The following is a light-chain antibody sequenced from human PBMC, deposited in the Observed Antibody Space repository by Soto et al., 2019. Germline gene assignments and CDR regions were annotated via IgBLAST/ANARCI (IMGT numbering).Light chain of an antibody. V-gene: IGLV2-14*01. CDR1: TSDVGAYNY. J-gene: IGLJ1*01. CDR3: SSKTSSSAPFV. Sequence: QSVLTQPASVSGSPGQSITISCTGSTSDVGAYNYVSWYKHHPGQAPQLMIYEVSNRPSGVSNRFSGSKSVNTASLTISGLQADDEGDYYCSSKTSSSAPFVLGTGTKLTVL. CDR2: EVS.